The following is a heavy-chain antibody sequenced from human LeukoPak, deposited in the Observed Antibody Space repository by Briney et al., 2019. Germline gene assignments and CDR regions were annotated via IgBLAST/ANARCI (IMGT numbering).Heavy chain of an antibody. D-gene: IGHD3-10*01. CDR3: AKGGGELGSGSLDY. CDR1: GFTFSSYA. J-gene: IGHJ4*02. V-gene: IGHV3-23*01. CDR2: ISDSGGST. Sequence: GGSLRLSCAASGFTFSSYAMSWVRQAPGKGLEWVSAISDSGGSTYYADSVKGRFTISRDNSKNTLYLQMNSLRAEDTAVYYCAKGGGELGSGSLDYWGQGTLVTVSS.